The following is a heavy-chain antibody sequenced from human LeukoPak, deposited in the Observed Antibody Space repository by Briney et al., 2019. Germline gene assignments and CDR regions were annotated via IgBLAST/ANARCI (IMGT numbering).Heavy chain of an antibody. D-gene: IGHD2-2*02. CDR2: ISGSGGST. CDR3: AKDRWDLVVVPAAIFAQ. V-gene: IGHV3-23*01. Sequence: ETLSLTCAVSGGSISSSNWWSWVRQAPGKGLEWVSVISGSGGSTFYADSVKGRFTISRDNSKNTLYLQMNSLRAEDTAVYYCAKDRWDLVVVPAAIFAQWGQGTLVTVSS. J-gene: IGHJ4*02. CDR1: GGSISSSN.